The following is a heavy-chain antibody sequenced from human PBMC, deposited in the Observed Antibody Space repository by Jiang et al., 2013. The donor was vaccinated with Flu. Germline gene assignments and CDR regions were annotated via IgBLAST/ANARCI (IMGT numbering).Heavy chain of an antibody. CDR2: IYYSGST. J-gene: IGHJ4*02. CDR1: GGSISSGDYY. Sequence: GSGLVKPSQTLSLTCTVSGGSISSGDYYWSWIRQPPGKGLEWIGYIYYSGSTYYNPSLKSRVTISVDTSKNQFSLKLSSVTAADTAVYYCVRVVGSGYCSGGRCYVDYWGQGTLVTVSS. CDR3: VRVVGSGYCSGGRCYVDY. V-gene: IGHV4-30-4*08. D-gene: IGHD2-15*01.